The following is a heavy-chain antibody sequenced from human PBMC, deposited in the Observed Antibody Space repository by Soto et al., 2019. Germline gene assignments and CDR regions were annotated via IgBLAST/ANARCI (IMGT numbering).Heavy chain of an antibody. Sequence: LRLSCAASGFTFSDYYMSWIRQAPGKGLEWVSYISDSSSNTNYGDSVKGRFTISRDNAKNLLYLQMNSLRAEDTAVYYCAKGEGYKWNYEFDPWDQGTLVTVSS. CDR3: AKGEGYKWNYEFDP. CDR1: GFTFSDYY. D-gene: IGHD1-7*01. CDR2: ISDSSSNT. J-gene: IGHJ5*02. V-gene: IGHV3-11*06.